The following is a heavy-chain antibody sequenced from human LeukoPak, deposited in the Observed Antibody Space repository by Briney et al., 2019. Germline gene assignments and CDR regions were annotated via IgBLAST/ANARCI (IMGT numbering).Heavy chain of an antibody. V-gene: IGHV3-11*06. CDR3: ARVPSSISSTAIIFYYFDY. CDR2: ISSSSSYT. CDR1: GFTSSDYY. Sequence: GGPLRFSCAAPGFTSSDYYMSWIRQAPGKGLEWVSYISSSSSYTNYADSVKGRFTISRDNAKNSLYLQMNSLRAEDTAVYYCARVPSSISSTAIIFYYFDYWGQGTLVTVSS. J-gene: IGHJ4*02. D-gene: IGHD2-21*02.